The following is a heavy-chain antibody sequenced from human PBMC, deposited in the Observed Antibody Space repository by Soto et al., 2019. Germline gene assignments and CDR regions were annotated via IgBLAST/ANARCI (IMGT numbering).Heavy chain of an antibody. CDR1: GFPFSSYW. J-gene: IGHJ4*02. CDR2: IKQDGTDT. CDR3: ASYSYVSGSRSFDY. V-gene: IGHV3-7*05. Sequence: EVQLVESGGGLVQPGGSLRLSCAASGFPFSSYWMSWVRQAPGKGLEWVATIKQDGTDTYYLDSVKGRFTISRDNAKTSLYLQMNSLRAEDTAVYYCASYSYVSGSRSFDYWGQGTLVTVSS. D-gene: IGHD3-10*01.